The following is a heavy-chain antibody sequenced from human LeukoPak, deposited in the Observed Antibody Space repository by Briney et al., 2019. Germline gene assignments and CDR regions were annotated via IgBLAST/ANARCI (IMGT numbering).Heavy chain of an antibody. CDR2: ISAYNGNT. D-gene: IGHD2-2*01. Sequence: VASVKVSCKASGYTFTSYGISWVRQAPGQGLEWMGWISAYNGNTNYAQKLQGRVTMTTDTSTSTAYMELRSLRSDDTAVYYCARDWHCSSTSCYEENFDYWGQGTLVTVSS. CDR3: ARDWHCSSTSCYEENFDY. J-gene: IGHJ4*02. V-gene: IGHV1-18*01. CDR1: GYTFTSYG.